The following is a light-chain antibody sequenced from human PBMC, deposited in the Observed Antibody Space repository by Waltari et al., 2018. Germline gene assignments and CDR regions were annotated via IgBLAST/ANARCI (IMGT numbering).Light chain of an antibody. V-gene: IGLV2-23*01. J-gene: IGLJ2*01. Sequence: QSALTQPAPVSGSPGQTLTISRTGNRSAVGSYNLVSWYQQHAGKAPKLMIYEGSKRPSGVSNRFSGSKSGNTASLTISGLQAEDEADYYCCSYAGSSTVVFGGGTKLTVL. CDR2: EGS. CDR1: RSAVGSYNL. CDR3: CSYAGSSTVV.